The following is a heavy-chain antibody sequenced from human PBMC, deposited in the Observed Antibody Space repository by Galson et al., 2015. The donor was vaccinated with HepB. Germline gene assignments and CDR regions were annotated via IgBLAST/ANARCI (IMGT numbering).Heavy chain of an antibody. D-gene: IGHD6-13*01. Sequence: SLRLSCAASGFTCTSYSMNWVRPAPGKGLEWVSSISPSGSYIYDADSVKGRFTISRDNAKSSLYLQMDSLTADDTSVYYCARVPGYCGTWYTDWGQETLVTACS. J-gene: IGHJ4*02. CDR2: ISPSGSYI. CDR3: ARVPGYCGTWYTD. V-gene: IGHV3-21*01. CDR1: GFTCTSYS.